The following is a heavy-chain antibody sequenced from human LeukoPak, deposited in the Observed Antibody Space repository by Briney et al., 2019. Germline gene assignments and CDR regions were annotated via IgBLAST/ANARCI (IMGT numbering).Heavy chain of an antibody. V-gene: IGHV4-39*07. CDR2: IYYSGST. Sequence: SETLSLTCTVSGGSISSSSYYWGWIRQPPGKGLEWIGSIYYSGSTYYNPSLKSRVTISVDTSKNQFSLKLSSVTAADTAVDYCASRDIRVDYWGQGTLVTVSS. CDR1: GGSISSSSYY. CDR3: ASRDIRVDY. J-gene: IGHJ4*02. D-gene: IGHD2-15*01.